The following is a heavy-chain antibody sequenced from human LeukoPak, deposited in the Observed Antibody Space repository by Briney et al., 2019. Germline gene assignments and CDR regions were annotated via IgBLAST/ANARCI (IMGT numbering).Heavy chain of an antibody. CDR1: GFNFQYAW. D-gene: IGHD4-23*01. Sequence: PGGSLRLSCAGSGFNFQYAWMTWVRQAPGKGPEWVGRIKSKRDCNTTDYTTLVKSRFSISRDDSKNTVYLQMNSLRTEDTAVYYCTSLVGSPTYWGQGTLVAVTS. CDR2: IKSKRDCNTT. V-gene: IGHV3-15*01. J-gene: IGHJ4*02. CDR3: TSLVGSPTY.